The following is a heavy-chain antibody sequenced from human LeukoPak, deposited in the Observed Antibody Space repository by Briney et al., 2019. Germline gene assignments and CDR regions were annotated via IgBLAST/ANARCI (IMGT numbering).Heavy chain of an antibody. CDR3: ARRHKYDFWSGYYQTANDGFDI. CDR1: GGSISTSHYY. D-gene: IGHD3-3*01. CDR2: IYFRST. J-gene: IGHJ3*02. V-gene: IGHV4-61*05. Sequence: SETLSLTCTVSGGSISTSHYYWGWIRQPPGKGLEWIGYIYFRSTNYNPSLKSRVTISVDTSKNQFSLKMSSVTAADTAVYYCARRHKYDFWSGYYQTANDGFDIWGQGTMVTVSS.